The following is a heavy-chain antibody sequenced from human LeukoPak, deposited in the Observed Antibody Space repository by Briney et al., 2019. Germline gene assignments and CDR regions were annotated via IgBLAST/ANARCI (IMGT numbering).Heavy chain of an antibody. J-gene: IGHJ5*02. CDR3: AKDAPNWFDP. V-gene: IGHV3-30*18. CDR1: GFTFSSYG. CDR2: ISYDGSNK. Sequence: GGSLRLSWAASGFTFSSYGMHWVRQAPDKGLEWVAVISYDGSNKYYADSVKGRFTISRDNSKNTLYLQMNSLRAEDTAVYYCAKDAPNWFDPWGQGTLVTVSS.